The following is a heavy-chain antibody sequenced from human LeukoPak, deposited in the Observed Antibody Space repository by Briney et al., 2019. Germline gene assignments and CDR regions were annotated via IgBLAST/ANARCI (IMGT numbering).Heavy chain of an antibody. Sequence: PGGSLRLSCAASGVTFSIYAMHWVRQAPGKGLELVAVISLDGRNEYYADSVKGRCTISRDNSKNTLYLKVNSLRTEDTAVYYCAAFPSGSFAFDIWGQGTMVTVSS. D-gene: IGHD6-19*01. CDR1: GVTFSIYA. J-gene: IGHJ3*02. V-gene: IGHV3-30*04. CDR2: ISLDGRNE. CDR3: AAFPSGSFAFDI.